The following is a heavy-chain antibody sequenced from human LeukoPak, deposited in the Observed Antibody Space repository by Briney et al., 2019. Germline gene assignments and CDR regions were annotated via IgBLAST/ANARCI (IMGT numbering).Heavy chain of an antibody. D-gene: IGHD3-3*01. V-gene: IGHV4-39*07. J-gene: IGHJ4*02. CDR1: GGSISSSSYY. Sequence: PSETLSLTCTVSGGSISSSSYYWGWIRQPPGKGLEWIGSIYYSGSTYYNPSLKSRVIISVDTSKNQFSLKLSSVTAADTAVYYCARTTRFLEWLLYRSDYWGQGTLVTVSS. CDR2: IYYSGST. CDR3: ARTTRFLEWLLYRSDY.